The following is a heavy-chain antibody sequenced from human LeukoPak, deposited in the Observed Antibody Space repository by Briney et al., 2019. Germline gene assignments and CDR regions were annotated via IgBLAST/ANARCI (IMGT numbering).Heavy chain of an antibody. CDR1: GFTVGSNY. Sequence: GGSLRLSGAASGFTVGSNYMSWVRQAPGKGLEWVSIIYSGGSTFYADSVRDRFSISRDNSKNTLYLQMNSLRAEDTAVYYCARGLSGYASSLGYWGQGTLVTVSA. J-gene: IGHJ4*02. CDR2: IYSGGST. CDR3: ARGLSGYASSLGY. D-gene: IGHD6-6*01. V-gene: IGHV3-66*01.